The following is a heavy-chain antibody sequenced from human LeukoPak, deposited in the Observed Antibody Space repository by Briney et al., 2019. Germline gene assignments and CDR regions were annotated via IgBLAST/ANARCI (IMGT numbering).Heavy chain of an antibody. Sequence: GGSLRLSCAACGFTFSSYWMSWVRQAPGKGLEWVANIKQDGSEKYYVDSVKGRFTISRDNAKNSLYLQMNSLRAEDTAVYYCAREVWVPYYDILTGYDYWGQGTLVTVSS. J-gene: IGHJ4*02. CDR2: IKQDGSEK. CDR3: AREVWVPYYDILTGYDY. V-gene: IGHV3-7*01. D-gene: IGHD3-9*01. CDR1: GFTFSSYW.